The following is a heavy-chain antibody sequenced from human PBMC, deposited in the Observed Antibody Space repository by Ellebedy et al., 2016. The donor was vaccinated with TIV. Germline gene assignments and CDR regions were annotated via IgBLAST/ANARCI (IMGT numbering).Heavy chain of an antibody. D-gene: IGHD3-10*01. J-gene: IGHJ4*02. CDR2: ISSSSSTI. V-gene: IGHV3-48*02. CDR3: ASLPQSMVRGPRERVVDY. CDR1: GFTVSSYS. Sequence: PGGSLRLSCAASGFTVSSYSMNWVRQAPGKGLEWVSYISSSSSTIYYADSVKGRFTISRDNAKNSLYLQMNSLRDEDTAVYYCASLPQSMVRGPRERVVDYWGQGTLVTVSS.